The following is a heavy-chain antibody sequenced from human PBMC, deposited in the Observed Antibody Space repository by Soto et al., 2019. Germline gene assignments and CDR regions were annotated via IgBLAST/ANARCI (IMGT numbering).Heavy chain of an antibody. CDR2: IYYDGSA. J-gene: IGHJ3*01. D-gene: IGHD3-10*01. V-gene: IGHV4-39*02. CDR1: GGSITTSSYN. CDR3: ARFYGNAFDV. Sequence: QLQLQESGPGLVKPSETLSLTCSVSGGSITTSSYNWDWIRQPPGKGLEWIGTIYYDGSASYNPSLRSQDTISVETSKNHFARKVNSVTAADTAVYYCARFYGNAFDVWGRGTVVTVSS.